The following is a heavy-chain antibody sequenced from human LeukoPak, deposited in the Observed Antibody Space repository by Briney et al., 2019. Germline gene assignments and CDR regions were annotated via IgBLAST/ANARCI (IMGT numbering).Heavy chain of an antibody. Sequence: GASVKVSCKASGYTFTGYYMHWVRQAPGQELEWMGIINPSGGSTSYAQQFQGRVTMTRDMSTSTVYMELSSLRSEDTAVYYCAREMSTSLLRYFDWSSPGDALDIWGQGTMVTVSS. V-gene: IGHV1-46*01. CDR2: INPSGGST. J-gene: IGHJ3*02. CDR3: AREMSTSLLRYFDWSSPGDALDI. D-gene: IGHD3-9*01. CDR1: GYTFTGYY.